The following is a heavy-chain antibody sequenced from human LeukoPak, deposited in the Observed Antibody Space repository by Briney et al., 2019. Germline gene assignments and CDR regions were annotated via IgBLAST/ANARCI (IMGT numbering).Heavy chain of an antibody. D-gene: IGHD1-26*01. Sequence: SGGSVSLSCAASGFTFSSYSMKWARQAPGKGLEWVSYISSSSSYIYYADSVKGRFTISRDNAKNSLYLQINSLRAEDTAVYYCARAPEWELLLRGVFDIWGQGTMVTVSS. CDR3: ARAPEWELLLRGVFDI. CDR2: ISSSSSYI. J-gene: IGHJ3*02. CDR1: GFTFSSYS. V-gene: IGHV3-21*01.